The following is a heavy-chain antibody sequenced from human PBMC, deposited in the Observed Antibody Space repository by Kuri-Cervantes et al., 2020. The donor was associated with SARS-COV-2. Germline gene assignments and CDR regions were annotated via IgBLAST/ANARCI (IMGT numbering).Heavy chain of an antibody. V-gene: IGHV1-69*13. J-gene: IGHJ4*02. CDR1: GGTFSSYV. CDR2: IIPIFGTE. D-gene: IGHD2-21*02. CDR3: PSGSPLRYCGGDCDSLLEAHYFDY. Sequence: SSVNVSRKVSGGTFSSYVISWVRQAPGQGLEWMGGIIPIFGTENFAQKFQGRIMITADEYTSTADMELSSLRSEDTAVYYCPSGSPLRYCGGDCDSLLEAHYFDYWGQGTLVTVSS.